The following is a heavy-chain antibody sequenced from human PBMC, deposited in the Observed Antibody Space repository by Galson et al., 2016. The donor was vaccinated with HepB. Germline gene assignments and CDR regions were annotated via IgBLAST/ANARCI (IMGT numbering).Heavy chain of an antibody. V-gene: IGHV3-23*01. Sequence: SLRLSCAASGFTFSNHAMSWVRQAPGKGLEWVSGVSGSGGITYYADSVKGRFTISRDNSKNVLYLHMSSLRAEDTAVYYCARDNRSAKLPYYYDYWGQGTLITVSS. CDR1: GFTFSNHA. CDR3: ARDNRSAKLPYYYDY. D-gene: IGHD4-23*01. J-gene: IGHJ4*01. CDR2: VSGSGGIT.